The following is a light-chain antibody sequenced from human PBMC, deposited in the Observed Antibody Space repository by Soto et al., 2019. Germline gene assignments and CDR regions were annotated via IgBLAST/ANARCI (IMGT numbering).Light chain of an antibody. V-gene: IGKV3-20*01. Sequence: EIVLTQSPGTLSLSPGERATLSCRASQSVSSSYLAWYQQKSGKAPRLLIYGASSRATGIPDRFSGSGSGTDFPLTISRLEPEDFGVYYWQQYGSSPPYTFGQGTKLEIK. CDR1: QSVSSSY. J-gene: IGKJ2*01. CDR3: QQYGSSPPYT. CDR2: GAS.